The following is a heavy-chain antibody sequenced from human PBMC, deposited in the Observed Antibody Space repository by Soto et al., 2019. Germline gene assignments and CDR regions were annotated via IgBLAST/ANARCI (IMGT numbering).Heavy chain of an antibody. J-gene: IGHJ5*02. CDR3: AVYNWNDNWFDP. CDR2: IYYSGST. CDR1: GGSISSYY. Sequence: SETLSLTCTVSGGSISSYYWSWIRQPPGKGLEWIGYIYYSGSTNYNPSLKSRVTISVDTSKNQFSLKLSSVTAADTAVYYCAVYNWNDNWFDPWGQGTLVTVSS. V-gene: IGHV4-59*08. D-gene: IGHD1-20*01.